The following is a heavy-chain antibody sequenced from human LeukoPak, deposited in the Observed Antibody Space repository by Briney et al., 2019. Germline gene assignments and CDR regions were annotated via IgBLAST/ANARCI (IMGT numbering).Heavy chain of an antibody. J-gene: IGHJ4*02. CDR1: GFTFSSYE. CDR2: ISSSGSTI. V-gene: IGHV3-48*03. Sequence: GGSPRLSCAASGFTFSSYEMNWVRQAPGKGLEWVSYISSSGSTIYYADSVKGRFTISRDNAKNSLYLQMNSLRAEDTAVYYCARSPRGYSFYFDYWGQGTLVTVSS. CDR3: ARSPRGYSFYFDY. D-gene: IGHD3-22*01.